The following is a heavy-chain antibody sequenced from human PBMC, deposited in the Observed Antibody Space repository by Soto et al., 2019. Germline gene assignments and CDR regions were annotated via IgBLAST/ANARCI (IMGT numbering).Heavy chain of an antibody. J-gene: IGHJ4*02. CDR2: ISSSSSYI. D-gene: IGHD6-19*01. CDR1: GFTFSSYS. CDR3: ARDRIAVAGTSEFDY. Sequence: EVQLVESGGGLVKPGGSLRLSCAASGFTFSSYSMNWVRQAPGKGLEWVSYISSSSSYIYYADSVKGRFTISRDNAKNSLYLQMNSLRAEDTAVYYCARDRIAVAGTSEFDYWGQGTLVTVSS. V-gene: IGHV3-21*01.